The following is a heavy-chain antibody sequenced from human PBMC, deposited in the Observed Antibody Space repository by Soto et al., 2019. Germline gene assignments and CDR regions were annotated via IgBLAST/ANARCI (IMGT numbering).Heavy chain of an antibody. CDR1: GFTFSSYG. CDR3: AKEYIRSSDNRNAVYYYYGMDV. V-gene: IGHV3-30*18. Sequence: GGSLRLSCAASGFTFSSYGMHWVRQAPGKGQEWGAVISYDGSNKSYADSVKGRFTISRDNSKNTLYLQMNSLRAEDTAVYYCAKEYIRSSDNRNAVYYYYGMDVWGQGTTVTVSS. J-gene: IGHJ6*02. CDR2: ISYDGSNK. D-gene: IGHD1-20*01.